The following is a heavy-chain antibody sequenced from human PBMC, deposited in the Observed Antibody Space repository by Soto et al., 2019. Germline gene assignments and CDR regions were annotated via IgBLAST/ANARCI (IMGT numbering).Heavy chain of an antibody. V-gene: IGHV1-69*13. Sequence: SVKVSCKASGDTFSSYAISWVRQAPGQGLEWMGGIIPIFGTANYAQKFQGRVTITADESTSTAYMELSSLRSEDTAVYYCARDGSGYRSRASPMDVWGQGTRVTVSS. CDR3: ARDGSGYRSRASPMDV. J-gene: IGHJ6*02. CDR1: GDTFSSYA. CDR2: IIPIFGTA. D-gene: IGHD3-22*01.